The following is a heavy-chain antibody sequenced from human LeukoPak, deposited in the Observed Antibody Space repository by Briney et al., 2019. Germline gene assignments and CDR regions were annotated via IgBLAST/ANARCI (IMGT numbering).Heavy chain of an antibody. V-gene: IGHV1-2*02. CDR2: INPNSGGT. D-gene: IGHD2-15*01. J-gene: IGHJ5*02. CDR1: GYTFTGYY. CDR3: ARELVVAEGWFDP. Sequence: ASVKVSCKAPGYTFTGYYMHWVRQAPGQGLEWMGWINPNSGGTNYAQKFQGRVTMTRDTSISTAYMELSRLRSDDTAVYYCARELVVAEGWFDPWGQGTLVTVSS.